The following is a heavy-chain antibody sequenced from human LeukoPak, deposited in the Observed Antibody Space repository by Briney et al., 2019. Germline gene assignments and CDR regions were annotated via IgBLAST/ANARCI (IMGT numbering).Heavy chain of an antibody. CDR2: IHPSTGNP. D-gene: IGHD3-16*02. CDR3: ARAYQRLGQLSLPDY. J-gene: IGHJ4*02. Sequence: ASVKVSCKASGYTFTNYAMNWVRQAPGQGLEWMGWIHPSTGNPTYAQAFTGRFVFSLDTSVSTTYLQISGLKTEDTAVYYCARAYQRLGQLSLPDYWGQGTLVTVSS. V-gene: IGHV7-4-1*02. CDR1: GYTFTNYA.